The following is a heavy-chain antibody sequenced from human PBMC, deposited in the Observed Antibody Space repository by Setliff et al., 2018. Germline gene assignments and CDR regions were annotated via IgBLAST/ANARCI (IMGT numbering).Heavy chain of an antibody. J-gene: IGHJ4*02. CDR1: GGTFSSYA. V-gene: IGHV1-24*01. Sequence: ASVKVSCKASGGTFSSYAISWVRQAPGKGLEWMGGFDPEDGETIYAQKFQGRVTMTEDTSTDTAYMELSSLRSEDTAVYYCAPLTRRYGSGSYPFDYWGQGTLVTVSS. D-gene: IGHD3-10*01. CDR2: FDPEDGET. CDR3: APLTRRYGSGSYPFDY.